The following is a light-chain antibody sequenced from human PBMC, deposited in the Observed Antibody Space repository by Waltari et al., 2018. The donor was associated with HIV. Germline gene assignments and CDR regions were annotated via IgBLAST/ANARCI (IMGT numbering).Light chain of an antibody. Sequence: NLMLTQPHSVSESPGKTVTISCTGSSGRIASNYVQWYQQRPGSAPTTVIFEDNQRSSGVPDRFSGSIDSASNSASLTSSRLKTEDEADYYCQSFDGITAVFGGGTKLTVL. CDR3: QSFDGITAV. CDR2: EDN. V-gene: IGLV6-57*02. J-gene: IGLJ3*02. CDR1: SGRIASNY.